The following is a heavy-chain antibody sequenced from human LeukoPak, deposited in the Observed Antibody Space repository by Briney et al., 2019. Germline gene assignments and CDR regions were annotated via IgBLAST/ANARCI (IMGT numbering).Heavy chain of an antibody. V-gene: IGHV3-53*01. CDR3: ASRTTVTPFDY. Sequence: GGSLRLSCAASGFTVSSNYMSWVRQAPGKGLEWVSVIYSGGSTYYADSVKGRFTISRDNSKNTLYLQMNSLGAEDTAVYYCASRTTVTPFDYWGQGTLVTVSS. CDR1: GFTVSSNY. J-gene: IGHJ4*02. CDR2: IYSGGST. D-gene: IGHD4-11*01.